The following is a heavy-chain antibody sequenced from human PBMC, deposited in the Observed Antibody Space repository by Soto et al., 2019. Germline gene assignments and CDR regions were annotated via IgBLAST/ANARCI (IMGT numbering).Heavy chain of an antibody. Sequence: GGSLRLSCAASGFTFSSYDMHWVRQATGKGLEWVSAIGTAGDTYYPGSVKGRFTIARENAKNSLYLQMNSMRAGDTAVYYCARGPGDYGGKGAFDIWGQGTMVTVSS. CDR3: ARGPGDYGGKGAFDI. J-gene: IGHJ3*02. CDR1: GFTFSSYD. CDR2: IGTAGDT. V-gene: IGHV3-13*01. D-gene: IGHD4-17*01.